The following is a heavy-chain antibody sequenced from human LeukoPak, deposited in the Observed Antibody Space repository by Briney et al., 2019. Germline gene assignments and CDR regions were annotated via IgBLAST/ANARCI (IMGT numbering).Heavy chain of an antibody. CDR2: ISSSTTYI. V-gene: IGHV3-21*01. D-gene: IGHD3-10*01. Sequence: GGSLRLSCAASEFSFSSYSMNWVRQAPGKGLEWVSSISSSTTYIYYADSVEGRFTISRDNAKNSLYLQMNSLRAEDTAVYYCARTLYYYGSGSESVYDAFDIWGQGTMVTVSS. CDR3: ARTLYYYGSGSESVYDAFDI. CDR1: EFSFSSYS. J-gene: IGHJ3*02.